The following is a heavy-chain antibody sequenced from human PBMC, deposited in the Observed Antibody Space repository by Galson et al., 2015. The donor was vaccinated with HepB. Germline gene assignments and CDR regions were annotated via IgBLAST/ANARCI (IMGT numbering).Heavy chain of an antibody. CDR3: AEDPWYCDTTSCYTWGFDY. CDR2: ISYDGSNK. V-gene: IGHV3-30*04. J-gene: IGHJ4*02. D-gene: IGHD2-2*02. Sequence: SLRLSCAASGFTFSSYAMHWVRQAPGKGLEWVAVISYDGSNKYNADSVKGRFTISRDNSKSTLYLQMNSLSAEDTALYYCAEDPWYCDTTSCYTWGFDYWGQGTLVTVSS. CDR1: GFTFSSYA.